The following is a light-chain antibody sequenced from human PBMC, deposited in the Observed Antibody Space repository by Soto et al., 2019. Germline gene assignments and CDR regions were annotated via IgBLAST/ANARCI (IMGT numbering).Light chain of an antibody. Sequence: QSALTQPASVSGSPGQSITISCTGTSSDVGGYNYVSWYQQHPGKAPKLMIYDVSNRPSGVSNRFSGSKSGNTASLTISGLQAEDEADYYRSPYTSSSPVVFGGGTKLTVL. CDR1: SSDVGGYNY. CDR2: DVS. CDR3: SPYTSSSPVV. V-gene: IGLV2-14*01. J-gene: IGLJ2*01.